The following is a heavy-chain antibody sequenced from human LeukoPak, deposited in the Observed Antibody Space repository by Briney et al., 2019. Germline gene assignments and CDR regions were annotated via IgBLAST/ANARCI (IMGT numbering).Heavy chain of an antibody. CDR2: IIPILGIA. D-gene: IGHD4-17*01. J-gene: IGHJ4*02. Sequence: SVKVSCKASGGTFSSYAISWVRQAPGQGLEWMGRIIPILGIANYAQKFQGRVTITADKSTSTAYMELSSPRSEDTAVYYCARGLRPYYFDYWGQGTLVTVSS. V-gene: IGHV1-69*04. CDR3: ARGLRPYYFDY. CDR1: GGTFSSYA.